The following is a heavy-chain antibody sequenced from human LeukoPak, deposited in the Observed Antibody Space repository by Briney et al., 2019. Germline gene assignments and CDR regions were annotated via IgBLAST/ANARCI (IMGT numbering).Heavy chain of an antibody. CDR3: AKNGDRGAYCTGGTCYPYFYYYMDV. J-gene: IGHJ6*03. V-gene: IGHV3-23*01. D-gene: IGHD2-15*01. CDR2: ISSTGGTT. CDR1: GITFSSYG. Sequence: GGSLRLPCAASGITFSSYGMSWVRQAPGKWLEWVSSISSTGGTTYYADSVKGRFTISRDNSKNTLYLQMNSLRAEDTAIYYCAKNGDRGAYCTGGTCYPYFYYYMDVWGKGTTVTI.